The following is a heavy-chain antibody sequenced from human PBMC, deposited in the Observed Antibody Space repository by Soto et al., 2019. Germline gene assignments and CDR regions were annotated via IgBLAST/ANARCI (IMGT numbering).Heavy chain of an antibody. V-gene: IGHV4-59*01. Sequence: SETLSLTCTVSGGSISVYYWSWIRQPPGKGLEWIGYVYSSGSTNYNPSLKSRVTISVDTSKNQFSLNLSSVTAADTAVYYCARGHDRSAYSGDYWGQGTLVTVSS. CDR1: GGSISVYY. D-gene: IGHD3-22*01. CDR2: VYSSGST. CDR3: ARGHDRSAYSGDY. J-gene: IGHJ4*02.